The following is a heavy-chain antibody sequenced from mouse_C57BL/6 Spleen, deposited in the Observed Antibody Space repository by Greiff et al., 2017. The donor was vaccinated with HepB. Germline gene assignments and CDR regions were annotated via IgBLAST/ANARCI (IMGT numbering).Heavy chain of an antibody. D-gene: IGHD2-1*01. CDR3: ARKRGNGFDY. J-gene: IGHJ2*01. V-gene: IGHV1-69*01. CDR1: GYTFTSYW. CDR2: IDPSDSYT. Sequence: QVQLKQPGAELVMPGASVKLSCKASGYTFTSYWMHWVKQRPGQGLEWIGEIDPSDSYTNYNQKFKGKSTLTVDKSSSTAYMQLSSLTSEDSAVYYCARKRGNGFDYWGQGTTLTVSS.